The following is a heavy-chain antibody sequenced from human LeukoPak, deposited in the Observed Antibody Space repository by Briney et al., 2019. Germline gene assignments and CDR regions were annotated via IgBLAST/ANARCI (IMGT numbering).Heavy chain of an antibody. CDR3: AREGDGYNYNWFDP. Sequence: SQTLSLTCTVSGGSISSGSYYWSWIRQPAGKGLEWIGRIYTSGSTNYNPSLKSRVTISVDTSKNQFSLKLSSVTAADTAVYYCAREGDGYNYNWFDPWGQGTLVTVSS. V-gene: IGHV4-61*02. D-gene: IGHD5-24*01. CDR2: IYTSGST. J-gene: IGHJ5*02. CDR1: GGSISSGSYY.